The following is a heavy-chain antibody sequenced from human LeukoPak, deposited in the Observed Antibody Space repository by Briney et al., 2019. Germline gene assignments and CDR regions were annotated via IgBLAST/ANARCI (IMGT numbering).Heavy chain of an antibody. CDR2: IYSGGST. Sequence: PGGSLRLSCAASGFTVSSNYMSWVRQAPGKGLEWVSVIYSGGSTYYADSVKGRFTISRDNSKNTLYLQMNSLRAEDTAVYYCARVDRQWPHLDYWGQGTLVTVSS. CDR1: GFTVSSNY. J-gene: IGHJ4*02. V-gene: IGHV3-66*01. D-gene: IGHD6-19*01. CDR3: ARVDRQWPHLDY.